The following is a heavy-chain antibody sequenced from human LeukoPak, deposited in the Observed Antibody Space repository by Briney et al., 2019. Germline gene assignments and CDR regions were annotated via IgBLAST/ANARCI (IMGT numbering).Heavy chain of an antibody. J-gene: IGHJ6*03. Sequence: SVKVSCKASGYTFTDYYIHWVRQAPGQGLEWMGRIIPIFGTANYAQKFQGRVTITTDESTSTAYMELSSLRSEDTAVYYCAREVYDILTGYSYYYYMDVWGKGTTVTVSS. CDR3: AREVYDILTGYSYYYYMDV. CDR1: GYTFTDYY. V-gene: IGHV1-69*05. D-gene: IGHD3-9*01. CDR2: IIPIFGTA.